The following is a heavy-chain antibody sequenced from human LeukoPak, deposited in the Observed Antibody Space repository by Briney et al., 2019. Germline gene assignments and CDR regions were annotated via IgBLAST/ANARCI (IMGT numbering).Heavy chain of an antibody. CDR2: IYYSGSS. V-gene: IGHV4-39*01. J-gene: IGHJ4*02. CDR1: GGXISSSSNY. CDR3: ARQYDSSGYYYFDY. D-gene: IGHD3-22*01. Sequence: SETLSLTCTVSGGXISSSSNYWGWIRQPPRKGLEWFGSIYYSGSSYYNPSLKSRVTISVDTSKNQFSLKLSSVTAADTAVYYCARQYDSSGYYYFDYWGQGTLVTVSS.